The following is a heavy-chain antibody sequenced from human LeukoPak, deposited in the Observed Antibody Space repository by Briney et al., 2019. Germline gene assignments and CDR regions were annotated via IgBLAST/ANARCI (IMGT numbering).Heavy chain of an antibody. V-gene: IGHV4-30-2*01. Sequence: SQTLSLTCAVSGGSISSGGYSWSWIRQPPGKGLEWIGYIYHSGSAYYNPSLKSRVTISVDRSKNQFSLKLSSVTAADTAVYYCARYYGDYRNWFDPWGQGTLVTVSS. J-gene: IGHJ5*02. CDR2: IYHSGSA. CDR1: GGSISSGGYS. D-gene: IGHD4-17*01. CDR3: ARYYGDYRNWFDP.